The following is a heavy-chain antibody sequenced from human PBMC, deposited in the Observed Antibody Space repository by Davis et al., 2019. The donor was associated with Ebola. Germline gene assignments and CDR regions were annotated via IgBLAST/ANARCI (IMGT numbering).Heavy chain of an antibody. CDR3: ARDRGHCSYDS. V-gene: IGHV3-7*01. Sequence: PGGSLSLSCAASGLSFSTYWLNWVPQAPAKGLVWVAAIKHDGSTKYYVDSVKGRFTFSRDNAKNSLYLKMNSLRAEDTAVYYCARDRGHCSYDSWGQGTLVTVSS. CDR2: IKHDGSTK. J-gene: IGHJ5*02. D-gene: IGHD3-16*01. CDR1: GLSFSTYW.